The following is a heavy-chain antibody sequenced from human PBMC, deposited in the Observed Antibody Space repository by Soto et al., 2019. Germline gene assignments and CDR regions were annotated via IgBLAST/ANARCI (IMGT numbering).Heavy chain of an antibody. CDR2: FDPEDGAT. J-gene: IGHJ5*01. CDR1: GYTLTELS. V-gene: IGHV1-24*01. CDR3: ATYHDIGPGGWFDS. D-gene: IGHD3-9*01. Sequence: ASVKVSCKVSGYTLTELSVHWVLQVPGKGLEWMGGFDPEDGATIYAQRFQGRVTLTEDTSTDTVYMELSSLRSEDSAVYYCATYHDIGPGGWFDSWGQGTLVTVSS.